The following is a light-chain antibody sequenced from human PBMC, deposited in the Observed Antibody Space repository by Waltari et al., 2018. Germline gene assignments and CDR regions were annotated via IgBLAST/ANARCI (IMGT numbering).Light chain of an antibody. V-gene: IGKV4-1*01. J-gene: IGKJ1*01. CDR2: WAS. CDR1: LSLSHSSNNKKY. CDR3: QQYYSPPWT. Sequence: DIVMTQSPDSLALSLGERATINCKSSLSLSHSSNNKKYLAWYQQKPGQPPKLLFYWASTRDSGVPDRFSGSGSGTDFTINISSLQAEDVAVFYCQQYYSPPWTFGQGTKVEIK.